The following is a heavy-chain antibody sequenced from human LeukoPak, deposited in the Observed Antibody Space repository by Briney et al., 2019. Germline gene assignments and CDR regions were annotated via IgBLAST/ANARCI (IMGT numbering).Heavy chain of an antibody. CDR2: IEPNGSEK. V-gene: IGHV3-7*04. CDR3: ARGRPTPS. J-gene: IGHJ5*02. Sequence: GGSLRLSCVASRFIFSSYWMSWVRQAPGKGLEWVASIEPNGSEKYYVDSVKGRFTISRDNAKNSVYLQMSSLRAEDTAVYYCARGRPTPSWGQGTLVTVSS. D-gene: IGHD4-23*01. CDR1: RFIFSSYW.